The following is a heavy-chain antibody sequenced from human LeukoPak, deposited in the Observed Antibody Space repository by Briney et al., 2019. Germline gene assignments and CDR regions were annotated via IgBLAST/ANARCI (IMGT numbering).Heavy chain of an antibody. D-gene: IGHD2-2*01. CDR3: ARIVVPAAIPRYYYGMDV. CDR2: IYYSGST. Sequence: PSETLSLTCTVSGGSISSYYWSWIRQPPGKGLEWIGYIYYSGSTNYNPSLKSRVTISVDTSKNQFSLKLSSVTAADTAVCYCARIVVPAAIPRYYYGMDVWGQGTTVTVSS. CDR1: GGSISSYY. J-gene: IGHJ6*02. V-gene: IGHV4-59*01.